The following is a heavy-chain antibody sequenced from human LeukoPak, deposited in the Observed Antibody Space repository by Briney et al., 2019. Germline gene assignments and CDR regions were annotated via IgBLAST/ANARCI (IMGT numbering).Heavy chain of an antibody. CDR1: GFTFSSYG. CDR2: IRYDGSNK. J-gene: IGHJ3*02. CDR3: AKGGYCSSTSCYGPEAFDI. D-gene: IGHD2-2*01. V-gene: IGHV3-30*02. Sequence: GGSLRLSCAASGFTFSSYGMHWVRQAPGKGLEWVAFIRYDGSNKYYADSVKGRFTISRDNSKNTLYLQMNSLRAEDTAVYYCAKGGYCSSTSCYGPEAFDIWGQGTMVTVSS.